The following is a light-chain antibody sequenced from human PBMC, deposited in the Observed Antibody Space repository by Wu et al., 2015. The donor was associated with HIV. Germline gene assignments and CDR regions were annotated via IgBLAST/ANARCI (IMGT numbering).Light chain of an antibody. J-gene: IGKJ1*01. V-gene: IGKV1-NL1*01. CDR2: DAS. CDR3: QHYYSTPRT. CDR1: QGIGNS. Sequence: DIQMTQSPSTLSASVGDRVTITCRASQGIGNSLAWYQVKPGKAPKLLLYDASRLESGVPSRFRGSGSGTDYILTISSLQPEDFATYYCQHYYSTPRTFGQGTKVEIK.